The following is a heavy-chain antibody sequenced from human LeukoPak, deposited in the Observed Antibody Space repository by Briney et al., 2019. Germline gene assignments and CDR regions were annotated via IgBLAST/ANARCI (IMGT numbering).Heavy chain of an antibody. Sequence: PSETLSLTCTVSGGSISRGSYFWSWIRQPAGKGLEWIGRFYTSGTPNYNPSLMSRVTISVDTSRNQFSLKLSSVTAADTAVYYCARGGIPDYWGQGILVTVSS. D-gene: IGHD2-21*01. CDR3: ARGGIPDY. CDR1: GGSISRGSYF. J-gene: IGHJ4*02. CDR2: FYTSGTP. V-gene: IGHV4-61*02.